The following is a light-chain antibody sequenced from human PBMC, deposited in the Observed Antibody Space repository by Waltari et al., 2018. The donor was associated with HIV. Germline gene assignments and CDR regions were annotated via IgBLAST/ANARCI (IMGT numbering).Light chain of an antibody. CDR3: QQYNNWPPYT. V-gene: IGKV3-15*01. J-gene: IGKJ2*01. CDR2: GAS. CDR1: QSVSSN. Sequence: EIAMTQSPATLSVSPGERATLSCTASQSVSSNLAWYQQKPGQAPRLLIYGASTRATGIPARFSGSGSGTEFTLTISSLQSEDFAVYYCQQYNNWPPYTFGQGTKLEIK.